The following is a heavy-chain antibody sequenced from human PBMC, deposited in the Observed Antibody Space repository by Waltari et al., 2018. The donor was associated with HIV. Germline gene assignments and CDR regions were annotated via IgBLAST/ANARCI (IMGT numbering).Heavy chain of an antibody. V-gene: IGHV3-48*01. CDR1: GFTFSRYS. Sequence: EVQLVESGGDLVQPGGSLRLSCAASGFTFSRYSMNWVRQAPGKGLEWCSFISSSSSSIYYADSVRGRFTVSRDNAKNSLYLQMNSLRAEDTALYYCARDDLWGQGTLVTVSS. CDR3: ARDDL. J-gene: IGHJ4*02. CDR2: ISSSSSSI.